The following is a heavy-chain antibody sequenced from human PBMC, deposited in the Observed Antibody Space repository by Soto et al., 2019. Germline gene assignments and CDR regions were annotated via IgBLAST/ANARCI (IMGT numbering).Heavy chain of an antibody. CDR2: IIPMFGTA. Sequence: QVQLVQSGAEVKKPESSVKVSCKAPGGTFSTYAISWVRQAPGQGLEWMGGIIPMFGTANYAQRFQDRGTNTADESTNTVYMELSSLRSEDTAVYFCASGIQLWLRRINNGYSGWGQGTLVTVSS. D-gene: IGHD5-18*01. V-gene: IGHV1-69*12. CDR3: ASGIQLWLRRINNGYSG. CDR1: GGTFSTYA. J-gene: IGHJ4*02.